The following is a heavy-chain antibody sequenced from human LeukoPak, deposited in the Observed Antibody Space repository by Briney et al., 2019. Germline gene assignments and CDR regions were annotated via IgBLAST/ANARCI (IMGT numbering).Heavy chain of an antibody. J-gene: IGHJ4*02. Sequence: PGGSLRLSCAASEFTFSDYWMSWVRQAPGKGLEWVANINQDGSEVYYVDSLKGRFTISRDNAKNSLYLQMNSLRAEDTAVYYCARDSGDIQPPRPYFDYRGQGTLVTVSS. CDR1: EFTFSDYW. CDR3: ARDSGDIQPPRPYFDY. CDR2: INQDGSEV. D-gene: IGHD2-21*01. V-gene: IGHV3-7*03.